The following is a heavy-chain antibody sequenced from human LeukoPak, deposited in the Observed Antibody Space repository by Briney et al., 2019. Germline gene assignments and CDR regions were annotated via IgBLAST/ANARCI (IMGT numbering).Heavy chain of an antibody. CDR3: ARIGGGSSSCNYYYYMDV. CDR1: GDTFTSYG. V-gene: IGHV1-18*01. D-gene: IGHD6-6*01. Sequence: ASVNVSCKASGDTFTSYGIFWVRQAPGQGLEWMGWISAYNGNTKYAQKLQGRVTMTTDTSTSTAYMELRSLRSDDTAVYYCARIGGGSSSCNYYYYMDVWGKGTTVTVSS. J-gene: IGHJ6*03. CDR2: ISAYNGNT.